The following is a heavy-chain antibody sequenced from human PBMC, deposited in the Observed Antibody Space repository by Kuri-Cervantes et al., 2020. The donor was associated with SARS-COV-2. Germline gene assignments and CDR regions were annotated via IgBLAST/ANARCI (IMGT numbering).Heavy chain of an antibody. CDR2: ISYDGSNK. CDR3: ARAGRWLQSTPFDY. V-gene: IGHV3-30-3*01. J-gene: IGHJ4*02. D-gene: IGHD5-24*01. CDR1: GFTFSSYA. Sequence: GESLKISCAASGFTFSSYAMHWVRQAPGKGLEWVAVISYDGSNKYYADSVKGRFTISGDNSKNTLYLQMNSLRAEDTAVYYCARAGRWLQSTPFDYWGQGTLVTVSS.